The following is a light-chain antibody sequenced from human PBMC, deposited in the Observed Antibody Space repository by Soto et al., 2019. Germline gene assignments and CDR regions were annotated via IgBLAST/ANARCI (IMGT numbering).Light chain of an antibody. J-gene: IGLJ3*02. V-gene: IGLV1-40*01. CDR1: SSNIGAGYY. CDR3: QSYDSSLSGSV. CDR2: SNN. Sequence: QSVLTQPPSVSGAPGQRVTISCTGSSSNIGAGYYVHWYQQLPGTAPKLLIYSNNNRPSGVPDRFSGSKSGTSASLAITGLQAEVEADYYCQSYDSSLSGSVFGGGTKLTVL.